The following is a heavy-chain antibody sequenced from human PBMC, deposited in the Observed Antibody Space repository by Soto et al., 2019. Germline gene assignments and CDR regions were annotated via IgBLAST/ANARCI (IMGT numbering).Heavy chain of an antibody. J-gene: IGHJ6*02. CDR2: ITSSGSYI. CDR1: GSMFSDHY. Sequence: GGSLRLSCAGSGSMFSDHYMDWVRQAPGKGLEWVSFITSSGSYIFYADSLKGRFTVSRDNAKNSVYLHMSSLRAEDTAVYYCARDGEAHYGLDVWGQGTTVTVSS. V-gene: IGHV3-21*01. D-gene: IGHD3-10*01. CDR3: ARDGEAHYGLDV.